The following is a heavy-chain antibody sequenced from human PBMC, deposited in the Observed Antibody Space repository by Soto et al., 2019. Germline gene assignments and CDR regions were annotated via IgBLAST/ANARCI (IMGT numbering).Heavy chain of an antibody. CDR2: NYYSGST. V-gene: IGHV4-59*01. CDR1: GGSISSYY. J-gene: IGHJ3*02. D-gene: IGHD3-10*01. CDR3: ARVWYRGFVGAFDI. Sequence: SETLSLTCTVSGGSISSYYWSWIRQPPGKGLEWIGYNYYSGSTNYNPSLKSRVTISVDTSKNQLSLKLSSVTAADTDVYYCARVWYRGFVGAFDIWGQGTMVTVSS.